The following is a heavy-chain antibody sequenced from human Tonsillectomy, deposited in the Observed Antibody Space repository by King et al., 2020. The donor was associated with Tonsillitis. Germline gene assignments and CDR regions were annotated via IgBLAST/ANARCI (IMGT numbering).Heavy chain of an antibody. D-gene: IGHD5-18*01. V-gene: IGHV3-30*02. Sequence: HVQLVESGGGVVQPGGSLRLSCAALGFSFGNYGMHWVRQAPGKGRERVAFIRYVGRNENYADSVKGRFTNSKDNSKNTLYLQMKSLRPEDTAMYYCAKGQLSSDYWGQGTLVTVSS. CDR3: AKGQLSSDY. CDR2: IRYVGRNE. J-gene: IGHJ4*02. CDR1: GFSFGNYG.